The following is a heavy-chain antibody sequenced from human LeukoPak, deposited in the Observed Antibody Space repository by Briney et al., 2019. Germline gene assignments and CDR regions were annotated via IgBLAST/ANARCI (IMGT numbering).Heavy chain of an antibody. J-gene: IGHJ4*02. CDR2: ISRDSTYT. CDR3: AREAWDQVISY. D-gene: IGHD2-21*01. Sequence: GGSLRLSCAVSGFTFSSYAMNWVRQAPGKGLGWVSSISRDSTYTYYADSVKGRFTIPRDNGKNSLYLQMNSLRAEDTAVYYCAREAWDQVISYWGQGTLVTVSS. CDR1: GFTFSSYA. V-gene: IGHV3-21*01.